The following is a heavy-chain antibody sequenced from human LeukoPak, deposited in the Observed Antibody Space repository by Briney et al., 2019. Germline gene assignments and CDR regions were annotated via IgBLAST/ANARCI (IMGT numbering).Heavy chain of an antibody. CDR3: AKDRKRRNYYDSSGYSYYFDY. CDR2: ISSSSSYI. V-gene: IGHV3-21*01. J-gene: IGHJ4*02. CDR1: GFTFSSYS. D-gene: IGHD3-22*01. Sequence: TGGSLRLSCAASGFTFSSYSMNWVRQAPGKGLEWVSSISSSSSYIYYADSVKGRFTISRDNAKNSLYLQMNSLRAEDTAVYYCAKDRKRRNYYDSSGYSYYFDYWGQGTLVTVSS.